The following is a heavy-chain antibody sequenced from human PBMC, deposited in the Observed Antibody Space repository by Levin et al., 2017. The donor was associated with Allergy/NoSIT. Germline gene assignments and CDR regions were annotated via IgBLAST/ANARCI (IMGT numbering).Heavy chain of an antibody. CDR1: GFTFSRYS. J-gene: IGHJ4*02. Sequence: LSLTCAASGFTFSRYSMHWVRPGPGKGLVWVSRIYTDGSGTSYADSVKGRFTISRDNAKSTLFLQMNSLRAEDTAVYYCARGSNFAHDYWGQGTLVTVSS. D-gene: IGHD1-7*01. CDR2: IYTDGSGT. V-gene: IGHV3-74*01. CDR3: ARGSNFAHDY.